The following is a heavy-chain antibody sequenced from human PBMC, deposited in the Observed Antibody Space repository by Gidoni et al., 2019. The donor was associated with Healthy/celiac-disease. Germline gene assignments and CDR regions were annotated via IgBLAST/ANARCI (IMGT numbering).Heavy chain of an antibody. CDR1: GFPFSRYA. CDR3: AKAPYYYDSSGYYYLV. CDR2: ISGSGGST. D-gene: IGHD3-22*01. Sequence: EVQLLESGGGLVQPGGSLRLSCAASGFPFSRYAMSWVRQAPGKGLEWVSAISGSGGSTYYADSVKGRFTISRDNSKNTLYLQMNSLRAEDTAVYYCAKAPYYYDSSGYYYLVWGQGTLVTVSS. J-gene: IGHJ4*02. V-gene: IGHV3-23*01.